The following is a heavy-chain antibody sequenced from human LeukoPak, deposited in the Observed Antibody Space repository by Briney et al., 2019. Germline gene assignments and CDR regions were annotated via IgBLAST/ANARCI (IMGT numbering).Heavy chain of an antibody. CDR2: ISSSSSYI. Sequence: GGSLRLSCAASGFTFSDYFMTWIRLAPGKGLEWVSSISSSSSYIYYADSVKGRFTISRDNAKNSLYLQMNSLRAEDTAVYYCARDGGIFNWFDPWGQGTLVTVSS. J-gene: IGHJ5*02. CDR1: GFTFSDYF. D-gene: IGHD3-16*01. CDR3: ARDGGIFNWFDP. V-gene: IGHV3-11*06.